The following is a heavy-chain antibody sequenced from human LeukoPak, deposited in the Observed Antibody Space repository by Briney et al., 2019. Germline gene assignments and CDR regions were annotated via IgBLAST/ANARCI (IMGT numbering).Heavy chain of an antibody. D-gene: IGHD6-19*01. J-gene: IGHJ4*02. Sequence: GGSLRLSCAAPGFTFDDYAMHWVRQAPGKGLEWVSLISGDGGSTYYADSVKGRFTISRDNSKHSLYLQMNSLRTEDTALYYCAKDISGSSGWYYFDYWGQGTLVTVSS. V-gene: IGHV3-43*02. CDR2: ISGDGGST. CDR3: AKDISGSSGWYYFDY. CDR1: GFTFDDYA.